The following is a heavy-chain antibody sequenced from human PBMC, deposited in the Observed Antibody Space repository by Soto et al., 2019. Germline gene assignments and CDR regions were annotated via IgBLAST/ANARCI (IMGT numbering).Heavy chain of an antibody. D-gene: IGHD4-17*01. CDR1: GFTFSSYA. CDR2: ISYDGSNK. J-gene: IGHJ4*02. V-gene: IGHV3-30-3*01. CDR3: ARDNGPTVTTLLNY. Sequence: LRLSCAASGFTFSSYAMHWVRQAPGKGLEWVAVISYDGSNKYYADSVKGRFTISRDNSKNTLYLQMNSLRAEDTAVYYCARDNGPTVTTLLNYWGQGTLVTVAS.